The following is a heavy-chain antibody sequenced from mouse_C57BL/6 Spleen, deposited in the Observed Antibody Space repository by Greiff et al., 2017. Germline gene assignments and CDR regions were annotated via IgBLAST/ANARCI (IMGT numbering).Heavy chain of an antibody. V-gene: IGHV1-54*01. CDR3: ASTRGNSPHWYFDV. CDR2: INPGSGGT. Sequence: VKLQESGAELVRPGTSVKVSCKASGYAFTNYLIEWVKQRPGQGLEWIGVINPGSGGTNSNEKFQGTATLTAYKTSSTAYMQLSSLASEDSAVYFCASTRGNSPHWYFDVWGTGTTVTVSS. D-gene: IGHD2-1*01. CDR1: GYAFTNYL. J-gene: IGHJ1*03.